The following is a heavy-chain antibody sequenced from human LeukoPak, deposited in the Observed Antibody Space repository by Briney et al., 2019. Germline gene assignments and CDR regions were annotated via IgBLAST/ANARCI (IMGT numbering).Heavy chain of an antibody. J-gene: IGHJ3*02. CDR2: MNPNSGNT. CDR1: GYTFTGYY. Sequence: ASVKVSCKASGYTFTGYYMHWVRQATGQGLEWMGWMNPNSGNTGYAQKFQGRVTITRNTSISTAYMELSSLRSEDTAVYYCASTVATGIDAFDIWGQGTMVTVSS. D-gene: IGHD5-12*01. V-gene: IGHV1-8*03. CDR3: ASTVATGIDAFDI.